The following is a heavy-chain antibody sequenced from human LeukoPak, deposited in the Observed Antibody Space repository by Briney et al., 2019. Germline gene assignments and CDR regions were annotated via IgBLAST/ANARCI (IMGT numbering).Heavy chain of an antibody. CDR2: LSESGDVT. CDR1: GFAFSNYA. CDR3: AKQFVDV. J-gene: IGHJ5*02. D-gene: IGHD5-24*01. V-gene: IGHV3-23*01. Sequence: GGSLRLSCAASGFAFSNYAMNWVRQAPGKGLEWVSSLSESGDVTSYADSVKGRFTISRDNSRNILHLQMSSLRAEDTAIYYCAKQFVDVWGQGTLVIVSS.